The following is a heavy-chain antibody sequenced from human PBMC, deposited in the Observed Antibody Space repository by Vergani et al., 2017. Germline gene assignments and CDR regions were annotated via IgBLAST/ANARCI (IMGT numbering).Heavy chain of an antibody. Sequence: QVQLVESGGGVVQPGRSLRLSCAASGFTFSSYAMHWVRQAPGKGLEWVAVIWYDGSNKYYADSVKGRFTISRDNSKNTLYLQMNSLRAEDTAVYYCARDHGDSSGYYYAYWGQGTLVTVSS. CDR1: GFTFSSYA. D-gene: IGHD3-22*01. CDR2: IWYDGSNK. J-gene: IGHJ4*02. V-gene: IGHV3-30*04. CDR3: ARDHGDSSGYYYAY.